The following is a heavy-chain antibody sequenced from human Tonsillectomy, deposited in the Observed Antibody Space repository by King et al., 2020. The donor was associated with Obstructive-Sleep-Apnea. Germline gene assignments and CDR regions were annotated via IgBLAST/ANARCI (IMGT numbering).Heavy chain of an antibody. Sequence: VQLVESGGGLVQPGGSLRLSCVASGLTFSRYAMTWVRQAPGKGLEWVSTISGTGGTTYDADSVKGRFTISRNNSNNTLYLQMNSLRAEDTAVYYCAGDQQWLGYDAFDIWGQGTMVIVSS. CDR2: ISGTGGTT. CDR1: GLTFSRYA. CDR3: AGDQQWLGYDAFDI. D-gene: IGHD6-19*01. V-gene: IGHV3-23*04. J-gene: IGHJ3*02.